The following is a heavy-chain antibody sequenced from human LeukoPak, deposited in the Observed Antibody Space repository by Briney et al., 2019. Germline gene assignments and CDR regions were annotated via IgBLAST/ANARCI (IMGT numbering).Heavy chain of an antibody. J-gene: IGHJ4*02. CDR1: GYTFSGTGWY. CDR2: IHPNNGDT. Sequence: GDSVKVSCKASGYTFSGTGWYLYWLRQAPGQGLECMGWIHPNNGDTAYAQKFEGRVVMTRDTSISTAYMELRRLRPDDTAVYFCARDGPAQMVDLDYWGQGTLVTVSS. V-gene: IGHV1-2*02. D-gene: IGHD3-10*01. CDR3: ARDGPAQMVDLDY.